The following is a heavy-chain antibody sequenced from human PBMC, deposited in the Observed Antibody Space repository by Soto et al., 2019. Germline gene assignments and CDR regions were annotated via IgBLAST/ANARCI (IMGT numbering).Heavy chain of an antibody. J-gene: IGHJ4*01. CDR1: GFTFNSYA. CDR3: AKDHGPYGDGLDY. Sequence: EVQLLESGGGLVQPGGSLRLSCAASGFTFNSYAMSWVRQAPGKGLEWVSAISSRGGRTHYADSVKGRFTISRDNSKNTLYLQVNSLRAEDTAVYYCAKDHGPYGDGLDYWGQEPWSPSPQ. CDR2: ISSRGGRT. D-gene: IGHD4-17*01. V-gene: IGHV3-23*01.